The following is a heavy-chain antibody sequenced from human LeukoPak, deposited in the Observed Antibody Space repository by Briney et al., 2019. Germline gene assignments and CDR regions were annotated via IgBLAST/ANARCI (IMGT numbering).Heavy chain of an antibody. V-gene: IGHV3-48*04. Sequence: GGSLRLSCAASGFTFSSYSMNWVRQAPGKGLEWVSYISSSSSTIYYADSVKGRFTIPRDSAKNSLYLQMNSLRAEDTAVYYCARDCGGGSCYSGWGYYYGMDVWGQGTTVTVSS. CDR2: ISSSSSTI. CDR1: GFTFSSYS. D-gene: IGHD2-15*01. CDR3: ARDCGGGSCYSGWGYYYGMDV. J-gene: IGHJ6*02.